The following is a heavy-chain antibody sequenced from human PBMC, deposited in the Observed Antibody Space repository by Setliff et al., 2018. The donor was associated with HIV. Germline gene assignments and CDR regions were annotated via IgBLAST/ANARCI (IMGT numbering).Heavy chain of an antibody. CDR3: AKSSPSIGYISDH. Sequence: SETLSLTCTVSGGSISSYYWSWIRQPPGKGLEWIGYIYYSGSTNYNPSLKSRVTISVDRSKNQFSLKLSSVTAADTAVYFCAKSSPSIGYISDHWGQGTLVTVSS. V-gene: IGHV4-59*08. J-gene: IGHJ4*02. D-gene: IGHD5-12*01. CDR1: GGSISSYY. CDR2: IYYSGST.